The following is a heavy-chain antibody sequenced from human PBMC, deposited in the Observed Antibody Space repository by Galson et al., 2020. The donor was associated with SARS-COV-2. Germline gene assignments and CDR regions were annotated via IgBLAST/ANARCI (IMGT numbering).Heavy chain of an antibody. D-gene: IGHD3-16*02. CDR3: ARAPMLTFGGVIANGCPGWFDP. J-gene: IGHJ5*02. V-gene: IGHV5-51*01. CDR2: IYPGDSDT. Sequence: HGESLKISCKGSGYSFTSYWIGWVRQMPGKGLEWMGIIYPGDSDTRYSPSFQGQATISADKSISTAYLQWSRLNASDTAMYYCARAPMLTFGGVIANGCPGWFDPWGQGTLVTVSS. CDR1: GYSFTSYW.